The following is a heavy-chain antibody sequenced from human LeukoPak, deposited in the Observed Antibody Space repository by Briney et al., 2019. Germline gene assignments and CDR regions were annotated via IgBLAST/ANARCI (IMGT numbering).Heavy chain of an antibody. Sequence: GGSLRLSCAASGFIFSSYAMHWVRQAPGKGLEWVAVISYDGTNTDYADSVKGRFTISRDNSKNALYLQMNSLRAEDTAVYYCARCRDYDFWSGSAVDYWGQGTLVTVSS. CDR3: ARCRDYDFWSGSAVDY. J-gene: IGHJ4*02. D-gene: IGHD3-3*01. V-gene: IGHV3-30-3*01. CDR1: GFIFSSYA. CDR2: ISYDGTNT.